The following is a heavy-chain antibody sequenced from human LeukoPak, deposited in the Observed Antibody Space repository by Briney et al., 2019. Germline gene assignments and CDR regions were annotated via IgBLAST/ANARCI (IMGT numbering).Heavy chain of an antibody. D-gene: IGHD3-22*01. V-gene: IGHV4-59*01. J-gene: IGHJ6*02. CDR2: IYYSGCT. CDR3: ARDPTYYYDSSGYSVASRGMDV. CDR1: GGSISSYY. Sequence: SETLSLTCTVSGGSISSYYWSWIRQPPGKGLEWIGYIYYSGCTNYNPSLKSRVTISVDTSKNQFSLKLSSVTAADTAVYYCARDPTYYYDSSGYSVASRGMDVWGQGTTVTVSS.